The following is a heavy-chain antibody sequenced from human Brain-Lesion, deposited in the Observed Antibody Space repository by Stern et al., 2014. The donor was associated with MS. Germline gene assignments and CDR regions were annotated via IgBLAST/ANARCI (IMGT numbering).Heavy chain of an antibody. J-gene: IGHJ4*02. CDR1: GYTLTDLS. CDR2: FDPGDGET. D-gene: IGHD1-26*01. V-gene: IGHV1-24*01. CDR3: ATLSPGAGGNYYRHFDY. Sequence: QVQLVESGAEVKKPGASVKVSCKASGYTLTDLSMHWVRQAPRKGLEWMGGFDPGDGETIYAQKYQGGVAMTEVTSTDTAYKELSSLRSEDTAVYYCATLSPGAGGNYYRHFDYWGQGTLVTVSS.